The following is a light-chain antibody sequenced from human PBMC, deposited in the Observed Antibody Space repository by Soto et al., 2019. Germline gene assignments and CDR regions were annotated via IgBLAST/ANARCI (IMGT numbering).Light chain of an antibody. CDR3: QHYDISSWT. CDR1: QSVSSNY. CDR2: GAS. Sequence: EIVLTQSPGTLSLSPGEGATLSCRASQSVSSNYLAWCQQRPGQAPRLLIYGASSRATGIPGRFSGSGFGTDFTLTISRLEPEDFAVYYCQHYDISSWTFGQGTKVDIK. J-gene: IGKJ1*01. V-gene: IGKV3-20*01.